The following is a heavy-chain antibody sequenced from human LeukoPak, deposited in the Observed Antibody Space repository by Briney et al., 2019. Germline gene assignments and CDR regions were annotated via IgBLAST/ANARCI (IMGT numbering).Heavy chain of an antibody. CDR2: ISYDGSNK. CDR1: GFTFSAYA. D-gene: IGHD3-22*01. J-gene: IGHJ4*02. V-gene: IGHV3-30*07. CDR3: AKDPPTSYDSSGYDDY. Sequence: GRSLRLSCAASGFTFSAYAMHWVRQAPGKGLEWVAVISYDGSNKYYADSVKGRFTISRDNSKNTLYLQMNSLRAEDTAVYYCAKDPPTSYDSSGYDDYWGQGTLVTVSS.